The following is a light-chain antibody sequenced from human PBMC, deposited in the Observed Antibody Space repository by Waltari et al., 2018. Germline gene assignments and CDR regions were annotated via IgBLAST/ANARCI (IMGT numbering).Light chain of an antibody. V-gene: IGLV2-14*01. CDR3: SSYTSSRTVV. CDR1: SGDVGAYNY. J-gene: IGLJ1*01. Sequence: QSALTHPASVSGSPGQSIAISCTGTSGDVGAYNYVSWYQQYPGKAPQVLIYEVTNRPSGVSSRFSGSKSGNTASLTISGLQPDDEADYYCSSYTSSRTVVFGTGTEVTVL. CDR2: EVT.